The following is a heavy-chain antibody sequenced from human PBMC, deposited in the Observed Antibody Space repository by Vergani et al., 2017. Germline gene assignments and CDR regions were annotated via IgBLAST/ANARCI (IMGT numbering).Heavy chain of an antibody. CDR1: GGSISSGSYY. J-gene: IGHJ3*02. V-gene: IGHV4-61*02. D-gene: IGHD1-26*01. CDR2: IYTSGST. CDR3: ARVPLPSIVGDTSAFDI. Sequence: QVQLQESGPGLVKPSQTLSLTCTVSGGSISSGSYYWSWIRQPAGKGLEWIGRIYTSGSTNYNPSLNRRLTISVDTYKNQFFLKLSSVAAADTALYYCARVPLPSIVGDTSAFDIWGQGTMVIVSS.